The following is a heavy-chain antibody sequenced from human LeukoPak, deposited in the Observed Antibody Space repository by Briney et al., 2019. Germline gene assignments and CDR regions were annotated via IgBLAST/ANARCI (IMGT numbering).Heavy chain of an antibody. CDR3: ARGQWLVTSPFDI. Sequence: GGSLRLSCAASGFTFSSYWMSWVRQAPGKGLEWVANIKQDGSEKYYVDSVKGRFTISRDNAKNSLYLQMNSLRAEDTAVYYCARGQWLVTSPFDIWGQGTMGTVSS. CDR1: GFTFSSYW. CDR2: IKQDGSEK. D-gene: IGHD6-19*01. J-gene: IGHJ3*02. V-gene: IGHV3-7*01.